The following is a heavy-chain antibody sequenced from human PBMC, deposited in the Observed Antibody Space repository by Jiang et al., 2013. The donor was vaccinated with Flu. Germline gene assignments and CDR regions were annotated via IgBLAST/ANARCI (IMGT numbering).Heavy chain of an antibody. CDR3: ARDEVVEVAGGEDDY. D-gene: IGHD6-19*01. V-gene: IGHV7-4-1*02. Sequence: QSGSELKKPGASVNVSCKASGYTFSNYALNWVRQAPGQGLEWMGWLNTDTGNPTYAQGFTGRFVFSLDASASTALLQISSLETEDTAVYYCARDEVVEVAGGEDDY. J-gene: IGHJ4*01. CDR1: GYTFSNYA. CDR2: LNTDTGNP.